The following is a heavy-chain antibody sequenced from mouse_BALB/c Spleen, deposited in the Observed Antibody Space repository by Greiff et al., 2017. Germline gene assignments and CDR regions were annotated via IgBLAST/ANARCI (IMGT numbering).Heavy chain of an antibody. CDR1: GFTFSSYT. V-gene: IGHV5-12-2*01. J-gene: IGHJ3*01. D-gene: IGHD2-4*01. Sequence: EVQVVESGGGLVQPGGSLKLSCAASGFTFSSYTMSWVRQTPEKRLEWVAYISNGGGSTYYPDTVKGRFTISRDNAKNTLYLQMSSLKSEDTAMYYCARHDYDFLAYWGQGTLVTVSA. CDR3: ARHDYDFLAY. CDR2: ISNGGGST.